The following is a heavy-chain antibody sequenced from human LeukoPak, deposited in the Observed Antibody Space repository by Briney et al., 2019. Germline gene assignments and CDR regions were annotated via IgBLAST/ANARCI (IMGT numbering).Heavy chain of an antibody. CDR3: ARVGDSWGEYYYYYMDV. J-gene: IGHJ6*03. V-gene: IGHV1-46*01. D-gene: IGHD3-16*01. Sequence: ASVKVSCKASGYSFTSYYMHWVRQAPGQGLEWMGFINPSGSSAAYAQKFQGRLTMTRDMFTSTDYMELTSLTSDDTAVYYCARVGDSWGEYYYYYMDVWGKGTTVTVSS. CDR2: INPSGSSA. CDR1: GYSFTSYY.